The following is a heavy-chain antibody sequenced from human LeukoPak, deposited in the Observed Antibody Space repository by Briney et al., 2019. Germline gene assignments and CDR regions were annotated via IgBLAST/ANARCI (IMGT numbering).Heavy chain of an antibody. J-gene: IGHJ6*03. CDR1: GFTFSNYN. CDR2: ISSSYI. V-gene: IGHV3-21*01. CDR3: ARVGLGYMDV. D-gene: IGHD7-27*01. Sequence: PGGSLRLSCTASGFTFSNYNMNWVRQAPGKGLEWVSSISSSYIYYADSVKGRFTISRVNAKNSLHLQMNSLRAEDTAVYYCARVGLGYMDVWGKGTTVTVSS.